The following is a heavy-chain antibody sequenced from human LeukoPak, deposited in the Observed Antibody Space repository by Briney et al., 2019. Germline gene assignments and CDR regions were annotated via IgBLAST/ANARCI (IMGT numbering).Heavy chain of an antibody. CDR3: ARELVAAYNWFDP. CDR1: GFTFSSYG. J-gene: IGHJ5*02. D-gene: IGHD6-19*01. CDR2: IRYDGSNK. V-gene: IGHV3-30*02. Sequence: GGSLRLSCAASGFTFSSYGMHWVRQAPGKGLEWVAFIRYDGSNKYYADSVKGRFTISRDNSKNTLYLQMNSLRAEDTAVYYCARELVAAYNWFDPWGQGTLVTVSS.